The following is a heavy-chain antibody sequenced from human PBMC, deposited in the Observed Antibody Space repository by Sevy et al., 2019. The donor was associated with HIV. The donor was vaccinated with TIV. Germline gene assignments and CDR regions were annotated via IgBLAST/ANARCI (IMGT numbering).Heavy chain of an antibody. V-gene: IGHV3-15*01. J-gene: IGHJ5*02. CDR3: ITYPRITTTGTGGFDP. Sequence: GGSLRLSCAASGFTFSDAWMGWVRQAAGKGLECVGRIKSKSDGGTVEHAAPVKGRFTISRDDSKDTLYLQMNSLKTEDTAVYFCITYPRITTTGTGGFDPWGQRTLVTDSS. CDR1: GFTFSDAW. D-gene: IGHD6-13*01. CDR2: IKSKSDGGTV.